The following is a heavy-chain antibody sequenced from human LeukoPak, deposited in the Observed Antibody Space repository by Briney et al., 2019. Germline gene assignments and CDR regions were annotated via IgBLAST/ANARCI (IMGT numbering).Heavy chain of an antibody. V-gene: IGHV4-59*11. Sequence: SETLSLTCTVSGASLRTHYWTWIRQPPEKGPEWIGDFYFSGSTNYNPSLKSRATISGDTSKNQFSLNLRSVTAADAAVYHCARAGAIATVHLDLDHWGRGTQVTVSS. CDR2: FYFSGST. CDR1: GASLRTHY. D-gene: IGHD6-13*01. J-gene: IGHJ4*02. CDR3: ARAGAIATVHLDLDH.